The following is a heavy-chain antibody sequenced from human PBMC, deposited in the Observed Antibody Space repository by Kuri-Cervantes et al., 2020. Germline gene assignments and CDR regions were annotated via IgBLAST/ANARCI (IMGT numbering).Heavy chain of an antibody. D-gene: IGHD5-18*01. CDR1: GLTFDDYG. Sequence: GESLKISCAASGLTFDDYGMHWVRQPPGKGLEWVSSISSSSSYIYYADSVKGRFTISRDNAKNSLYLQMNSLRAEDTAVYYCARDLDTAMSPGVEGGYWGQGTLVTVSS. CDR2: ISSSSSYI. CDR3: ARDLDTAMSPGVEGGY. J-gene: IGHJ4*02. V-gene: IGHV3-21*04.